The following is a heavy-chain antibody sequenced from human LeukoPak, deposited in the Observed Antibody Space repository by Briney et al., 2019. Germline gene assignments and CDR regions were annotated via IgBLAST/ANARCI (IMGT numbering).Heavy chain of an antibody. CDR2: INHSGST. J-gene: IGHJ6*03. V-gene: IGHV4-34*01. D-gene: IGHD1-1*01. Sequence: SETLSLTCAVYGGYFSGYYWSWIRQPPGKGLEWIGEINHSGSTNYNPSLKSRVTISVDTSKNQFSLKLSSVTAADTAVYYCARVRGTYYYYYYMDVWGKGTTVTISS. CDR3: ARVRGTYYYYYYMDV. CDR1: GGYFSGYY.